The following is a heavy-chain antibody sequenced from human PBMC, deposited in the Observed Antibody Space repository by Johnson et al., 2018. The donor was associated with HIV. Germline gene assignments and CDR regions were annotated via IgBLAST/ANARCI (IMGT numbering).Heavy chain of an antibody. CDR3: AKDQASGYYCDAFDI. CDR2: INWNGGST. D-gene: IGHD3-22*01. Sequence: MLLVESGGGLVQPGGSLRLSCAASGFTFDDYGMSWVRQAPGKGLEWVSGINWNGGSTGYADSVKGRFTISRDNSKNTLYLQMNSLRAEDTAVYYCAKDQASGYYCDAFDIWGQGTMVTVSS. J-gene: IGHJ3*02. CDR1: GFTFDDYG. V-gene: IGHV3-20*04.